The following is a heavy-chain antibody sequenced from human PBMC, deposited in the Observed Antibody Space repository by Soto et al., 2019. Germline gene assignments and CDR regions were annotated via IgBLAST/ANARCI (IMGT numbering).Heavy chain of an antibody. CDR3: GAGGRAGYIK. J-gene: IGHJ4*02. D-gene: IGHD5-12*01. Sequence: QVQLVQSGAEVRRPGSSVTVSCKTSRDTFSSYAITWVRRAPGQGLEWMGGIIPILGTTKYAQKFRGRVTMTADESTSTAYMELSSRRSEDRAVYYCGAGGRAGYIKWGQGTQVTVSS. V-gene: IGHV1-69*01. CDR1: RDTFSSYA. CDR2: IIPILGTT.